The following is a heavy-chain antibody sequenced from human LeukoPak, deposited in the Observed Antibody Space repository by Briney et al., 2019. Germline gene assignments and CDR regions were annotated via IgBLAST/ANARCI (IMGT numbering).Heavy chain of an antibody. CDR1: GGSISSGAYY. J-gene: IGHJ5*02. CDR2: ISYSGST. V-gene: IGHV4-31*03. CDR3: ARDLGAEGYNLRNWFDP. D-gene: IGHD5-24*01. Sequence: SQTLSLTCTVSGGSISSGAYYWSWIRQHPGKGLEWIGYISYSGSTYYNPSLKSRVTISVDMSKNQFSLKLSSVTAADTAVYYCARDLGAEGYNLRNWFDPWGQGTLVTVSS.